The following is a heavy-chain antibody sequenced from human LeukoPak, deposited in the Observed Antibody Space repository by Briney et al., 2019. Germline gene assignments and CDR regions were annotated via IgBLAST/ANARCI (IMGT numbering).Heavy chain of an antibody. Sequence: SETLSLTCTVSGASISSYYWSWIRQPAGKGLEWIGRIYTSGSTNYNPSLKSRVTISVDTSKNQFSLKLSSVTAADTAVYYCARADGQQLVSGAFDIWGQGTMVTVSS. CDR2: IYTSGST. CDR3: ARADGQQLVSGAFDI. J-gene: IGHJ3*02. CDR1: GASISSYY. V-gene: IGHV4-4*07. D-gene: IGHD6-13*01.